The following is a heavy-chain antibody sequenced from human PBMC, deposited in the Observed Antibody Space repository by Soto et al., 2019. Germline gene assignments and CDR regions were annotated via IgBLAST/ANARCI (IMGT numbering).Heavy chain of an antibody. Sequence: SETLSLTCTVSGGSISSYYWSWIRQPPGKGLEWIGYIYYSGSTNYNPSLKSRVTISVDTSKNQFSLKLSSVTAADTAVYYCARARLWFGELLRSYIWLDPCGQGSLVTVSS. CDR2: IYYSGST. J-gene: IGHJ5*02. D-gene: IGHD3-10*01. V-gene: IGHV4-59*01. CDR1: GGSISSYY. CDR3: ARARLWFGELLRSYIWLDP.